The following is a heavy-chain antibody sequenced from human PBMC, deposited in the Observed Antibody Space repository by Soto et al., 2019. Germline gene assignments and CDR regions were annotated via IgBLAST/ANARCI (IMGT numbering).Heavy chain of an antibody. D-gene: IGHD3-9*01. J-gene: IGHJ4*02. Sequence: SVKVSCKASGGTFSSYTISWVRQAPGQGLEWMGRIIPILGIANYAQKFQGRVTITADKSTSTAYMELSSLRSEDTAVYYCARTFYYDILTGSPSGDYWGQGTLVTVSS. CDR3: ARTFYYDILTGSPSGDY. CDR2: IIPILGIA. V-gene: IGHV1-69*02. CDR1: GGTFSSYT.